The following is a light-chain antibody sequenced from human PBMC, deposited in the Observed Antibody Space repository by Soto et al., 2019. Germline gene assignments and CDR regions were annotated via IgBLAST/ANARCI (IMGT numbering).Light chain of an antibody. Sequence: DIPMTQSPSSLSASVGDRVTITCRASQYIDNYVAWYQQKPGTPLKLLIFGAYILESGVPSRFSGSGSGTEFQLTISSLQPEDVATYYCQKYSKAPWTFGQGTKV. CDR1: QYIDNY. CDR2: GAY. CDR3: QKYSKAPWT. J-gene: IGKJ1*01. V-gene: IGKV1-27*01.